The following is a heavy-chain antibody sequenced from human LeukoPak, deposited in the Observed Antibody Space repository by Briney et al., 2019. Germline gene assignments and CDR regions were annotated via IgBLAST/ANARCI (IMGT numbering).Heavy chain of an antibody. CDR2: ISYDGSNK. D-gene: IGHD4-17*01. V-gene: IGHV3-30-3*01. CDR3: ARAEIRTTTSFDY. CDR1: GFTFSSYA. J-gene: IGHJ4*02. Sequence: GGSLRLSCAASGFTFSSYAMYWVRQAPGKGLEWVALISYDGSNKYYADSVKGRFTISRDNSQNTLYLQMNSLRAEDTAVYYCARAEIRTTTSFDYWGQGTLVTVSS.